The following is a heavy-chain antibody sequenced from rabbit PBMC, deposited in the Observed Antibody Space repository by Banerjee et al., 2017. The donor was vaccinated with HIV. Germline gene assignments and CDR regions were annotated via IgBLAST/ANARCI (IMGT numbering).Heavy chain of an antibody. Sequence: QEQLKETGGGLVQPGGTLTLTCKASGIDFSSYYYMCWVRQAPGKGLEWIACIPSDSGGSTYYANWAKGRFTITSSTSLNTVTLQLNSLTAADTATYFCAKTTTNLYYGDFNLWGQGTLVTVS. J-gene: IGHJ4*01. V-gene: IGHV1S43*01. CDR1: GIDFSSYYY. CDR2: IPSDSGGST. D-gene: IGHD1-1*01. CDR3: AKTTTNLYYGDFNL.